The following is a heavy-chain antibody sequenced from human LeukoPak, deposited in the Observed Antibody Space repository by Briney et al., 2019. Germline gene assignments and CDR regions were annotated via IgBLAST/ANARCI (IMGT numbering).Heavy chain of an antibody. Sequence: GSSLRLSCAASGFTFSSYGMHWVRQAPGKGLEWLAVVSYDGSDKYYADSVKGRFTISRDNSKNTLYLQMNSLRPEDTAVYYCAKVPYGLGSSQRDYWGQGTLVTVSS. J-gene: IGHJ4*02. CDR3: AKVPYGLGSSQRDY. CDR1: GFTFSSYG. V-gene: IGHV3-30*18. D-gene: IGHD3-10*01. CDR2: VSYDGSDK.